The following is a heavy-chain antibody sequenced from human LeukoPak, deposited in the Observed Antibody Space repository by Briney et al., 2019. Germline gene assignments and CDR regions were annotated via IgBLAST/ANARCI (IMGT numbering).Heavy chain of an antibody. CDR1: GYTLTELS. J-gene: IGHJ4*02. V-gene: IGHV1-24*01. CDR2: FDPEDGET. CDR3: ATASPHYYGSGSPFDY. Sequence: ASVKVSCKVSGYTLTELSMHWVRQAPGKGLEWMGGFDPEDGETIYAQKFQGRVTMTEDTSTDTAYMELSSLRSGDTAVYYCATASPHYYGSGSPFDYWGQGTLVTVSS. D-gene: IGHD3-10*01.